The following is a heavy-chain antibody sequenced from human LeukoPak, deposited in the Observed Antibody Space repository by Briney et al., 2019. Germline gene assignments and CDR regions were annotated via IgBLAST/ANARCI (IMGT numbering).Heavy chain of an antibody. D-gene: IGHD5-18*01. CDR1: GGTFSSYA. J-gene: IGHJ6*02. V-gene: IGHV1-69*13. Sequence: SVKVSCKASGGTFSSYAISWVRRAPGQGLEWMGGIIPIFGTANYAQKFQGRVTITADESTSTAYMELSSLRSEDTAVYYCARDPGYSYGTTSHYGMDVWGQGTTVIVSS. CDR3: ARDPGYSYGTTSHYGMDV. CDR2: IIPIFGTA.